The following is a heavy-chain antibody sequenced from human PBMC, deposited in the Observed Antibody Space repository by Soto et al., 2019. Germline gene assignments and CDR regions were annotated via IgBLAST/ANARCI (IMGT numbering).Heavy chain of an antibody. Sequence: QVQLVESGGGVVQPGRSLRLSCAASGFTFSSYAMHWVRQAPGKGLEWVAVISYDGSNKYYADSVKGRFTISRDNSKNTLYLQMNSLRAEDTAVYYCARDAISTHLRAFDPWGQGTLVTVSS. V-gene: IGHV3-30-3*01. CDR2: ISYDGSNK. D-gene: IGHD2-21*01. CDR3: ARDAISTHLRAFDP. CDR1: GFTFSSYA. J-gene: IGHJ5*02.